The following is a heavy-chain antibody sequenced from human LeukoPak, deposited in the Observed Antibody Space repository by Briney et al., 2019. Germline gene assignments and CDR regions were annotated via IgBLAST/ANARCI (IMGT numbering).Heavy chain of an antibody. D-gene: IGHD2-21*02. CDR3: ARTRDCGGDCYYDGFDI. CDR1: GYPFTNYY. Sequence: GASVKVSCKASGYPFTNYYINWVRQAPGQGLEWMGIINPSGGSTSYTQKFQGRVTMTSDTSTSTVYMEVSSLRSEDTAVYFCARTRDCGGDCYYDGFDIWGQGTVVTVS. J-gene: IGHJ3*02. V-gene: IGHV1-46*01. CDR2: INPSGGST.